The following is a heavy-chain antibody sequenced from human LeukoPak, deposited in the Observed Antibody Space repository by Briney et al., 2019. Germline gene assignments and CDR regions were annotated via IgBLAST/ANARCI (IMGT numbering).Heavy chain of an antibody. J-gene: IGHJ4*02. D-gene: IGHD3-9*01. Sequence: SVNVSCKASVFTFSSSAMQWVRPARGPRLEWIGWIVVGSGNTNYAQKFQERVTITKDMSKSTAYMELSSLRSEGTAVYYVAAGRYFDLVDYRGQGRLVTVSS. CDR2: IVVGSGNT. V-gene: IGHV1-58*02. CDR3: AAGRYFDLVDY. CDR1: VFTFSSSA.